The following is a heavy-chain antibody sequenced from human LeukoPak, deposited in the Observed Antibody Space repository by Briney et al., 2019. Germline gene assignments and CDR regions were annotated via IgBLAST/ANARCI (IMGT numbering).Heavy chain of an antibody. CDR3: AKDGYAMVSFFDY. V-gene: IGHV3-21*04. J-gene: IGHJ4*02. D-gene: IGHD4/OR15-4a*01. Sequence: PGGSLRLSCAASGXTFSSYSLNWVRQAPGKGLEWVSSISSSSSYISYADSVKGRFTISRDNSKNTLYLQLNSLRAEDTAVYYCAKDGYAMVSFFDYWGQGTLVSVSS. CDR1: GXTFSSYS. CDR2: ISSSSSYI.